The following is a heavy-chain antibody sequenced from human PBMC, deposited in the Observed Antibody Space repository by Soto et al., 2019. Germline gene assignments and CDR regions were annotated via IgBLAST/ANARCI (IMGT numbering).Heavy chain of an antibody. D-gene: IGHD3-10*01. Sequence: SETLSLTCTVSGGSISSYYWSWIRQPPGKGLEWIGYIYYSGSTNYNPSLKSRVTISVDTSKNQFSLKLSSVTAADTAVYYCASASRIWFGSPLDYDYWGQGTLVTVSS. CDR2: IYYSGST. CDR1: GGSISSYY. CDR3: ASASRIWFGSPLDYDY. J-gene: IGHJ4*02. V-gene: IGHV4-59*01.